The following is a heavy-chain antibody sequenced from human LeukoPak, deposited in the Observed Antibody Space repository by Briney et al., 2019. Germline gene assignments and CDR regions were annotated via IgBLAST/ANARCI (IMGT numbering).Heavy chain of an antibody. CDR2: ISSSSSTI. J-gene: IGHJ4*02. Sequence: GSLRLSCAASGITISDYWMTWVRQAPGKGLEWVSYISSSSSTIYYADSVKGRFTISRDNAKNSLYLQMNSLRAEDTAVYYCLATTRSRGFDYWGQGTLVTVCS. CDR3: LATTRSRGFDY. D-gene: IGHD1/OR15-1a*01. V-gene: IGHV3-48*04. CDR1: GITISDYW.